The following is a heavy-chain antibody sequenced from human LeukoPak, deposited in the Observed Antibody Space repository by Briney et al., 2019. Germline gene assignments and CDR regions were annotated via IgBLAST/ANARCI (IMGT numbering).Heavy chain of an antibody. V-gene: IGHV1-46*01. CDR2: INPSGGST. CDR1: GYTFTSYY. D-gene: IGHD2-15*01. J-gene: IGHJ6*03. CDR3: ARDARYCSGGSCSNPYYMDV. Sequence: GASVKVSCKASGYTFTSYYMHWVRQAPGQGLEWMGIINPSGGSTSYAQKFQGRVTMTRDMSTSTVYMELSSLRSEDTAVYYCARDARYCSGGSCSNPYYMDVWGKGTTVTVSS.